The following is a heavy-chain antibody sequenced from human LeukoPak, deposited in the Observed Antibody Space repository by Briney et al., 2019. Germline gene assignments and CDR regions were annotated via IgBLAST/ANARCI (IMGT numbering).Heavy chain of an antibody. D-gene: IGHD2-2*01. CDR2: INHSGST. V-gene: IGHV4-39*07. CDR1: GGSISSSSYY. J-gene: IGHJ4*02. CDR3: ARRPVYCSSTSCAPRAFDY. Sequence: SSETLSLTCTVSGGSISSSSYYWSWIRQPPGKGLEWIGEINHSGSTNYNPSLKSRVTISVDTSKNQFSLKLSSVTAADTAVYYCARRPVYCSSTSCAPRAFDYWGQGTLVTVSS.